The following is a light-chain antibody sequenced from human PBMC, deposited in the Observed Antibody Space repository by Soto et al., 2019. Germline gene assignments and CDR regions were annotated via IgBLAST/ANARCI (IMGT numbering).Light chain of an antibody. Sequence: DIQMTQSPSTLSASVGDRVTITCRASQSISSWLAWYQQKPGKAPKLLISKASTLESGVPSTFSGSGSGTEFTLTISSLLPDDFATYYCQQYNSYSRTFGQGTKVEIK. V-gene: IGKV1-5*03. CDR1: QSISSW. J-gene: IGKJ1*01. CDR3: QQYNSYSRT. CDR2: KAS.